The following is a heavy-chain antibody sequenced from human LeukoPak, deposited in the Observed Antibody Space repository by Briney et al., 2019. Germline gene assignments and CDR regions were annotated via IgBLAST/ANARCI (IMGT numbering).Heavy chain of an antibody. CDR2: ISGSGGST. V-gene: IGHV3-23*01. D-gene: IGHD6-19*01. Sequence: GGSLRLSCAASGFTFSSYGMHWVRQAPGKGLEWVSAISGSGGSTYYADSVKGRFTISRDNSKNTLYLQMNSLRAEDTAVYYCVKDLRGPLVAGPFDYWGQGTLVTVSS. CDR3: VKDLRGPLVAGPFDY. J-gene: IGHJ4*02. CDR1: GFTFSSYG.